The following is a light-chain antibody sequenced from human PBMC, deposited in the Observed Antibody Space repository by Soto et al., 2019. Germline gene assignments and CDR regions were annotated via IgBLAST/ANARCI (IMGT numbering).Light chain of an antibody. V-gene: IGKV3-15*01. J-gene: IGKJ1*01. CDR3: QHYNNWPPWT. CDR1: QSVSST. CDR2: GAS. Sequence: IVMTQSPSALSVSHGERATVSCGASQSVSSTLAWYQQKPGQAPRLLIYGASIRATGIPARFSGSGSGTEFTLTISTLQSEDFAIYYCQHYNNWPPWTFGQGTKVDIK.